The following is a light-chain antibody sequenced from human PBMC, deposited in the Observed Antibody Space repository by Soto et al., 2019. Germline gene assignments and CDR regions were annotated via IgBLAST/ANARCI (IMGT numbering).Light chain of an antibody. J-gene: IGKJ1*01. CDR3: QQYGGSHRT. CDR2: GAS. V-gene: IGKV3-20*01. CDR1: QSVSSSY. Sequence: ELVLTQSPGTLSLSPGERATLSCRASQSVSSSYLAWYQQKPGQAPRLLIYGASSRATGIPDRFSGSGSGTELTLTTSRLEPEDFAVYYCQQYGGSHRTFGKGTKVDIX.